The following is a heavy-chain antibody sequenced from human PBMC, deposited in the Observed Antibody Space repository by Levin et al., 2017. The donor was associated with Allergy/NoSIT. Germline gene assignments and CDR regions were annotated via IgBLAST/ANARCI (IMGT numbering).Heavy chain of an antibody. J-gene: IGHJ4*02. Sequence: SCAASGFTFSSYGMHWVRQAPGKGLEWVAVIWYDGSNKYYADSVKGRFTISRDNSKNTLYLQMNSLRAEDTAVYYCARDRIAARTRVFDYWGQGTLVTVSS. CDR2: IWYDGSNK. D-gene: IGHD6-6*01. V-gene: IGHV3-33*01. CDR1: GFTFSSYG. CDR3: ARDRIAARTRVFDY.